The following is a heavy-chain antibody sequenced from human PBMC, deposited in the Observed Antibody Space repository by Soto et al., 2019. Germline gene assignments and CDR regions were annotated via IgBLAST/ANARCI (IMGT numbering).Heavy chain of an antibody. V-gene: IGHV4-30-2*01. D-gene: IGHD5-18*01. CDR3: ARTPRGYSYGVGYCDY. J-gene: IGHJ4*02. CDR2: IYHSGST. CDR1: GGSISSGGYS. Sequence: SETLSLTCAVSGGSISSGGYSWSWIRQPPGKGLEWIGYIYHSGSTYYNPSLKSRVTISVDRSKNQFSLKLSSVTAVDTAVYYCARTPRGYSYGVGYCDYWGQGTLVTVSS.